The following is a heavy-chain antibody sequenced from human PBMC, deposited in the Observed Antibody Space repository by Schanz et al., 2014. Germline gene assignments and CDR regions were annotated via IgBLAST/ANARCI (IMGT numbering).Heavy chain of an antibody. CDR3: AKGRFGELSAFDI. CDR1: GFAVDNYY. D-gene: IGHD3-10*01. Sequence: QVHLLESGGGLVEPGGSLRLSCAASGFAVDNYYMSCVRQAPGRGLEWVSYISGSSRTIYYADSMKGRFTISRDNSKNTLYLQMNSLRAEDTAVYYCAKGRFGELSAFDIWGQGTMVTVSS. J-gene: IGHJ3*02. V-gene: IGHV3-11*01. CDR2: ISGSSRTI.